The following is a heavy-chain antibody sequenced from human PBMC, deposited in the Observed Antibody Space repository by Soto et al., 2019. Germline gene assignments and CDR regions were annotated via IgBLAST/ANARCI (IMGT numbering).Heavy chain of an antibody. CDR2: ISSSSSTI. CDR3: ARAENSYYDSSGYYSWYGY. CDR1: GFTFSSYS. D-gene: IGHD3-22*01. J-gene: IGHJ4*02. V-gene: IGHV3-48*02. Sequence: PGGSLRLSCAASGFTFSSYSMNWVRQAPGKGLEWVSYISSSSSTINYADTVEGRFTISRDNAKNSLYMKMNSLRDEDTAVYYCARAENSYYDSSGYYSWYGYWGQGT.